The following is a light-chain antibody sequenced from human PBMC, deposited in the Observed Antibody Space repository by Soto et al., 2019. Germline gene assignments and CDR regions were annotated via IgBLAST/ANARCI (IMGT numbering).Light chain of an antibody. CDR3: QQYNTYSWT. V-gene: IGKV1-5*03. Sequence: EIQMTKPPSSVSASVGDRVTITCRASQVISSWLAWYQQKPGKAPNLLIYEASNLESGVLSRFGGSRSGTEFTLTISSLQPEDFATYYCQQYNTYSWTFGQGTKVDIK. CDR1: QVISSW. CDR2: EAS. J-gene: IGKJ1*01.